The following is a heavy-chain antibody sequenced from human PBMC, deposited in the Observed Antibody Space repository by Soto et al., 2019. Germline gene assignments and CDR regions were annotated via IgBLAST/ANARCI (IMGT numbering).Heavy chain of an antibody. CDR3: ARVKIFGVVTTGMDV. D-gene: IGHD3-3*01. CDR2: INHSGST. CDR1: GGSFSGYY. J-gene: IGHJ6*02. Sequence: SETLSLTCAVYGGSFSGYYWSWIRQPPGKGLEWIGEINHSGSTNYNPSLKSRVTISVDTSKNQFSLKLSSVTAADTAVYYCARVKIFGVVTTGMDVWGQGTTVTVSS. V-gene: IGHV4-34*01.